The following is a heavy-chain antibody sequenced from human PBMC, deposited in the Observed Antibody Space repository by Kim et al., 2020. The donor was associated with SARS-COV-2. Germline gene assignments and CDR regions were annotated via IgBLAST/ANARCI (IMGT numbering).Heavy chain of an antibody. CDR2: ISSNGGRT. CDR3: AKDREDMTSSSYGMDV. J-gene: IGHJ6*01. Sequence: GGSLRLSCAASGFTFSNYAMTWVRQAPGKGLEWVSSISSNGGRTYYADPVKGRFTISSDNSKNMFYLQMNSLRTDDTALYYCAKDREDMTSSSYGMDVWGQGTTVTVSS. V-gene: IGHV3-23*01. CDR1: GFTFSNYA. D-gene: IGHD6-6*01.